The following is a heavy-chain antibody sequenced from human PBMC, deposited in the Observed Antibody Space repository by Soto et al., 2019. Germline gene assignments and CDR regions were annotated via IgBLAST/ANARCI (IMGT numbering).Heavy chain of an antibody. CDR2: IYPGDSDT. V-gene: IGHV5-51*01. Sequence: EVQLVQSGAEVKKPGGSLKISCQASGYSFISSWIGWVRQMPGKGLEWMGIIYPGDSDTRYSPSFQGQVTISADKSTSTAYLQWSSLKASDTATYYCARMMAASGTAFDYWGQGALVTVSS. CDR3: ARMMAASGTAFDY. D-gene: IGHD6-13*01. CDR1: GYSFISSW. J-gene: IGHJ4*02.